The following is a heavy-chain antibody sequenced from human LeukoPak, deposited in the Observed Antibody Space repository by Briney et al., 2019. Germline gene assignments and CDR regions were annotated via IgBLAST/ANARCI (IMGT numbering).Heavy chain of an antibody. D-gene: IGHD3-22*01. CDR2: IYYSGST. J-gene: IGHJ3*02. Sequence: SETLSLTCTVSGGSISSSSYYWGWIRQPPGKGLEWLGSIYYSGSTYYNPSLKSRVTISVDTSKNQFSLKLSSVTAADTAVYYCARPYYYDSSGNAFDIWGQGTMVTVSS. CDR3: ARPYYYDSSGNAFDI. V-gene: IGHV4-39*07. CDR1: GGSISSSSYY.